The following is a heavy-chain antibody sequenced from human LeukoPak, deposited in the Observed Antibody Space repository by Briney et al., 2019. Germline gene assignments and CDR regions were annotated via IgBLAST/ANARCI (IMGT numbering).Heavy chain of an antibody. V-gene: IGHV3-21*01. CDR1: GFTFSSYS. J-gene: IGHJ4*02. CDR3: AINSGSYHYFDY. D-gene: IGHD1-26*01. Sequence: GGSLRLSCAASGFTFSSYSMNWVRQAPGKGLEWVSSISSSSSYIYYADSVKGRFTISRDNSKNTLYLQMNSLRAEDTAVYYCAINSGSYHYFDYWGQGTLVAVSS. CDR2: ISSSSSYI.